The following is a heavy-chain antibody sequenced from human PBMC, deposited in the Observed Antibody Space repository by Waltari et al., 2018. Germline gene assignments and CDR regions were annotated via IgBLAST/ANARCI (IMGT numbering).Heavy chain of an antibody. V-gene: IGHV4-39*01. D-gene: IGHD3-22*01. Sequence: QLQLQESGPGLVKPSETLSLTCTVSGGSISSCSYYWGWIRQPPGKGLEWMGSIYYSGSTYYNPSLKSRVTISVDTSKNQFSLKLSSVTAADTAVYYCASTVYYDSSGWTYYFDYWGQGTLVTVSS. CDR3: ASTVYYDSSGWTYYFDY. CDR2: IYYSGST. J-gene: IGHJ4*02. CDR1: GGSISSCSYY.